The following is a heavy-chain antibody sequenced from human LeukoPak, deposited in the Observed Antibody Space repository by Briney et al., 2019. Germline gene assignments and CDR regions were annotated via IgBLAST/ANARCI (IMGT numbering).Heavy chain of an antibody. D-gene: IGHD3-10*01. V-gene: IGHV1-2*02. J-gene: IGHJ6*03. CDR1: GYTFTGYY. CDR3: ARDQLYGSGKMYYYYYYMDV. CDR2: INPNSGGT. Sequence: ASVKVSCKASGYTFTGYYMHWVRQAPGQGLEWMGWINPNSGGTNYAQKFQGRVTMTRDTSISTAYMELSRLRSDDTAVYYCARDQLYGSGKMYYYYYYMDVWGKGTTVTISS.